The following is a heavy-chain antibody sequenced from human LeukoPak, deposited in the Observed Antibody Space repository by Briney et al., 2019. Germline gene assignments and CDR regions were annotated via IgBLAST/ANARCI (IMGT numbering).Heavy chain of an antibody. Sequence: ASVKVSCKASGYTFTSYGISWVRQAPGQGLEWMGWISAYNGNTNYAQKLQGRVTMTTDTSTSTAYMELRSLRSDDTAVYYCARVDIVVVPTAYDPWGQGALVTVSS. J-gene: IGHJ5*02. CDR2: ISAYNGNT. D-gene: IGHD2-2*03. V-gene: IGHV1-18*01. CDR1: GYTFTSYG. CDR3: ARVDIVVVPTAYDP.